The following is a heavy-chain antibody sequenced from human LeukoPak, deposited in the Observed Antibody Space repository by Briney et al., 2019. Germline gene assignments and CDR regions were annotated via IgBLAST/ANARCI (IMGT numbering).Heavy chain of an antibody. J-gene: IGHJ6*02. CDR1: GYTFTSYR. CDR2: ISAYNGNT. CDR3: ARSRRGYCSGGSCSHYYGMDV. D-gene: IGHD2-15*01. Sequence: GASVKVSCKASGYTFTSYRISWVRQAPGQGLEWMGCISAYNGNTNYAQKLQGRVTMTTDTSPSTAYMELRSLRSDDTAVYYCARSRRGYCSGGSCSHYYGMDVWGQGTTVTVSS. V-gene: IGHV1-18*01.